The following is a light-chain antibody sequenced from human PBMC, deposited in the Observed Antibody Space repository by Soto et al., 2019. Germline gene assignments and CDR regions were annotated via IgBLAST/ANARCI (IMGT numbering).Light chain of an antibody. CDR1: QSVSSY. CDR2: DAS. V-gene: IGKV3-11*01. CDR3: QQRSNWLT. Sequence: EIVLTQSPSTLSLSPGERATLSCRASQSVSSYLAWYQQKAGQAPRLLIYDASNRATGIPARFSGSGSGTDFPLTISSLAPEDSAVYYCQQRSNWLTFGGGTKVEIK. J-gene: IGKJ4*01.